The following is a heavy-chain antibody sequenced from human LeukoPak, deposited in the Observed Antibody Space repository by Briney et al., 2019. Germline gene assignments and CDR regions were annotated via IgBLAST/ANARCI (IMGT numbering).Heavy chain of an antibody. CDR2: IHYSGST. D-gene: IGHD3-10*01. J-gene: IGHJ4*02. CDR1: GGSISSYY. V-gene: IGHV4-59*12. CDR3: ARRPTEWFGEGNV. Sequence: SETLSLTCTVSGGSISSYYWSWIRQPPGKGLEWIGYIHYSGSTNYNPSLKSRVTISVDTSKNQFSLKLSSVTAADTAVYYCARRPTEWFGEGNVWGQGTLVTVSS.